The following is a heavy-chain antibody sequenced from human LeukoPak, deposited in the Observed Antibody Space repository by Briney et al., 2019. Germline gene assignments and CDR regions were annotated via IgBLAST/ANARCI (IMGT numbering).Heavy chain of an antibody. CDR1: GFTFSSYG. CDR3: ARGHPNTTRNWFDP. J-gene: IGHJ5*02. V-gene: IGHV3-30*03. CDR2: ISYDGSNK. Sequence: PGRSLRLSCAASGFTFSSYGMHWVRQAPGKGLEWVAVISYDGSNKYYADSVKGRFTISRDNSKNTLYLQMNSLRAEDTAVYYCARGHPNTTRNWFDPWGQGTLVTVSS. D-gene: IGHD2/OR15-2a*01.